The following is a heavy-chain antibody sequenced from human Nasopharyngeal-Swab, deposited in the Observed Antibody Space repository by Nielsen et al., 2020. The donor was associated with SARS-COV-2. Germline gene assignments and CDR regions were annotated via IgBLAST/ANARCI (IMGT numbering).Heavy chain of an antibody. J-gene: IGHJ4*02. Sequence: GGSLRLSCAASGFTFSGSAMHWARQASGKGLEWVGRIRSKANSYATAYAASVKGRFTISRDDSKNTAYLQMNSLKTEDTAVYYCTSRNPETGSYWVQGTLVTVSS. V-gene: IGHV3-73*01. CDR2: IRSKANSYAT. CDR1: GFTFSGSA. CDR3: TSRNPETGSY. D-gene: IGHD1-14*01.